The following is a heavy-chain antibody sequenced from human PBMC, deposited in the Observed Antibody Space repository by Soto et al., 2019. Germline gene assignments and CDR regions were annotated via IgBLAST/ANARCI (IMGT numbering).Heavy chain of an antibody. J-gene: IGHJ6*02. CDR1: GFTFSRYE. V-gene: IGHV3-48*03. D-gene: IGHD1-1*01. CDR3: ARTLKNQLPPYYYAMDV. Sequence: EEQLVESGGGLVHPGGSLRLSCSASGFTFSRYEMNWVRQGPGRGLEWISYISPSDSAAYYADSVKGRFTISRDNAKNTLILQMNSLRAEDTAVYYCARTLKNQLPPYYYAMDVWGHGTMVTVSS. CDR2: ISPSDSAA.